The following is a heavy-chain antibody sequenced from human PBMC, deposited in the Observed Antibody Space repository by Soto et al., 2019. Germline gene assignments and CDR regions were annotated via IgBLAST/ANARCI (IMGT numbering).Heavy chain of an antibody. V-gene: IGHV3-23*01. D-gene: IGHD3-22*01. J-gene: IGHJ3*02. Sequence: GGSLRLSCAASGFTFSSYAMSWVRQAPGKGLEWVSAISGSGGSTYYADSVKGRFTISRDNSKNPLFLKMKGLRAEDTPVYFFARGGQWYYYDGSGRINAFDIWGQGTRVTVPS. CDR2: ISGSGGST. CDR3: ARGGQWYYYDGSGRINAFDI. CDR1: GFTFSSYA.